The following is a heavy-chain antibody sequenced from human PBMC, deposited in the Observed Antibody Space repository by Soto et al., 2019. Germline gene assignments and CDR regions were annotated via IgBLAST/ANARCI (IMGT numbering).Heavy chain of an antibody. Sequence: SVKVSCKASGGTLSGYAISLVRQAPGQGLEWMGGIIPIFGTANYAQRFQGRVTITADESTSTAYMELRSLSYEDTAVYYCARGARDIVVVVAARGYYGMDVWGQGTTVTGSS. J-gene: IGHJ6*02. V-gene: IGHV1-69*13. CDR2: IIPIFGTA. CDR1: GGTLSGYA. CDR3: ARGARDIVVVVAARGYYGMDV. D-gene: IGHD2-15*01.